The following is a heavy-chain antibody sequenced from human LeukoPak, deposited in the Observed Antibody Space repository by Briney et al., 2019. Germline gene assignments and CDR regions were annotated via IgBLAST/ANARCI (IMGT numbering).Heavy chain of an antibody. CDR1: DGSISTYY. CDR3: ATTTIGSSSSYYFDY. D-gene: IGHD6-6*01. J-gene: IGHJ4*02. V-gene: IGHV4-59*03. Sequence: SETLSLTCTISDGSISTYYWSWIRQPPGKGLEWIVYVYYSGSADYNPSLRSRVTLSVDTSKNQFSLTLTSVTAADTAMYYCATTTIGSSSSYYFDYWGRGTLVTVSS. CDR2: VYYSGSA.